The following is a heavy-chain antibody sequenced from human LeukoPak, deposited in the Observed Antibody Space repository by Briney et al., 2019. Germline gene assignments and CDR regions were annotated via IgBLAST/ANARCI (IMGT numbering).Heavy chain of an antibody. D-gene: IGHD1-26*01. CDR2: INANSGGT. CDR1: GYTFADYF. J-gene: IGHJ4*02. V-gene: IGHV1-2*06. CDR3: ARDVSSTPNWEFDY. Sequence: SVKVSCKTSGYTFADYFIHWVRQAPGQGLEWMGRINANSGGTEYQQKFQGRVTMTRDTSISTAYVEVNWLISDDTAIYYCARDVSSTPNWEFDYWGQGTQVTVSS.